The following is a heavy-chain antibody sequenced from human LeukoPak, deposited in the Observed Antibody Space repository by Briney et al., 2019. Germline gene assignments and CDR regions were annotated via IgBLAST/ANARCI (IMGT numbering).Heavy chain of an antibody. D-gene: IGHD6-6*01. J-gene: IGHJ4*02. CDR3: AGDEYSSSSANN. Sequence: SVTLSLTCAVYGGSFSGYYWSWIRQPPGKGLEWIGEINHSGSTNYNPSLKSRVTISVDTSKNQFSLKLSSVTAADTAVYYCAGDEYSSSSANNWGQGTLVTVSS. CDR1: GGSFSGYY. CDR2: INHSGST. V-gene: IGHV4-34*01.